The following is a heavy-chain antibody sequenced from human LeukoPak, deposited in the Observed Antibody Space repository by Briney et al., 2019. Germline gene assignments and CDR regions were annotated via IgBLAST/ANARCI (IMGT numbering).Heavy chain of an antibody. CDR2: IIPILGIA. CDR3: ARTVAASYVMAV. J-gene: IGHJ6*04. Sequence: GASVKVSCKASGGTFSSYAISWVRQAPGQGLEWMGWIIPILGIANYAQKFQGRVTITADKSTSTAYMELGSLRSEDTAVYYCARTVAASYVMAVWGKGPPVTVPS. V-gene: IGHV1-69*10. CDR1: GGTFSSYA. D-gene: IGHD6-13*01.